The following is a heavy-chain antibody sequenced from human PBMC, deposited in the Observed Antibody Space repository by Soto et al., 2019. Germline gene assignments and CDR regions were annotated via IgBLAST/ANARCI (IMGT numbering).Heavy chain of an antibody. V-gene: IGHV3-48*02. CDR3: ARDPNGITDFDY. CDR1: GFPFIRYS. D-gene: IGHD2-8*01. Sequence: GGSLRLSCAVSGFPFIRYSMNWVRQAPGKGLEWIAYISGTGSSIKYADSVKGRFTISRDSAKNSLYLQMNSLRDEDTAVYFCARDPNGITDFDYWGQGTQVTVSS. J-gene: IGHJ4*02. CDR2: ISGTGSSI.